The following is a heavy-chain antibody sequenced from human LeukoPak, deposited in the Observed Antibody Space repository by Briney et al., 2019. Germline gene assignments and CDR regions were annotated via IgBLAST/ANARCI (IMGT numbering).Heavy chain of an antibody. CDR3: ASLDYGGNTRY. CDR1: GGSISSSSYY. V-gene: IGHV4-39*01. Sequence: SETLSLTCTVSGGSISSSSYYWGWIRQPPGKWLEWIGSIYYSGSTYYNPSLKSRVTISVDTSKNQFSLKLSSVTAADTAVYYCASLDYGGNTRYWGQGTLVTVSS. J-gene: IGHJ4*02. D-gene: IGHD4-23*01. CDR2: IYYSGST.